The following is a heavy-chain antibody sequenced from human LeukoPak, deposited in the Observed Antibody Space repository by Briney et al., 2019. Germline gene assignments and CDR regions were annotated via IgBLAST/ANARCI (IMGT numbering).Heavy chain of an antibody. V-gene: IGHV3-30*04. CDR2: ISYDGSNK. CDR1: GFTFSSYA. J-gene: IGHJ4*02. D-gene: IGHD3-10*01. Sequence: GRSLRLSCAASGFTFSSYAMHWVRQAPGKGLEGVAVISYDGSNKYYADSVKGRFTISRDNSKNTLYLQMNSLRAEDTAVYYCARRFSGSGSSGGIDYWGQGTLVTVSS. CDR3: ARRFSGSGSSGGIDY.